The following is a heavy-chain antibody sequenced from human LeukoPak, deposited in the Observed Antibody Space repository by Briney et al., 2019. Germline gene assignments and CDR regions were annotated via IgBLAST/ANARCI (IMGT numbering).Heavy chain of an antibody. CDR3: AKDLALRRERYFDWLLGPT. J-gene: IGHJ5*02. D-gene: IGHD3-9*01. Sequence: ASVKVSCKASGYTSTSYGISWVRQAPGQGLEWMGWMNPNSGNTGYAQKFQGRVTMTRNTSISTAYMELSSLRSEDTAVYYCAKDLALRRERYFDWLLGPTWGQGTLVTVSS. CDR1: GYTSTSYG. V-gene: IGHV1-8*02. CDR2: MNPNSGNT.